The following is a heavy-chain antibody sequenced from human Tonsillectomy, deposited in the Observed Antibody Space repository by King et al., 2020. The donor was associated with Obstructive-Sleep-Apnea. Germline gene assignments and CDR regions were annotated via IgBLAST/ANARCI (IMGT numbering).Heavy chain of an antibody. CDR3: ARDRSGYDYGFDY. J-gene: IGHJ4*02. CDR1: ELTFSDYW. CDR2: INGDGSIT. V-gene: IGHV3-74*01. D-gene: IGHD5-18*01. Sequence: VQLVESGGGLVQPGGSLRLSCAASELTFSDYWMHWVRQAPGKGLVWVSRINGDGSITNYADSVKGRFTISRDNAKNTLYLQVNSLRVEDTAVYYCARDRSGYDYGFDYWGQGTLVTVSS.